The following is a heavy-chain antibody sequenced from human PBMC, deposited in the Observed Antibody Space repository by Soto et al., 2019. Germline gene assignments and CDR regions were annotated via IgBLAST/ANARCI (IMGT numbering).Heavy chain of an antibody. V-gene: IGHV4-59*01. J-gene: IGHJ5*01. D-gene: IGHD2-2*02. CDR1: GGSISSDH. Sequence: QVQLQESGPGLVRPSETLSLTCTVSGGSISSDHWSWIRQPPGKGLEWIGSIYYSGSTNYNPSLKSRXXIXVXXSKNQFSLKLSSVTAADTAVYYCARDLYSSGWFDSWGQGTLGTVSS. CDR3: ARDLYSSGWFDS. CDR2: IYYSGST.